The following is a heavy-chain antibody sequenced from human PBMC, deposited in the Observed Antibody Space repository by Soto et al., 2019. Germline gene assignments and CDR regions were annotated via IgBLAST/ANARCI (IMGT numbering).Heavy chain of an antibody. CDR2: ISSSGSTM. CDR1: GFTFSNYA. V-gene: IGHV3-48*04. Sequence: GSLRLSCAASGFTFSNYAISWVRQAPGKGLEWVSSISSSGSTMYYADSVKGRFTISRDNAKNSLYLQMNSLRAEDTAVYYCVSQGVNNHYGMDVWGQGTTVTVSS. CDR3: VSQGVNNHYGMDV. J-gene: IGHJ6*02. D-gene: IGHD2-21*01.